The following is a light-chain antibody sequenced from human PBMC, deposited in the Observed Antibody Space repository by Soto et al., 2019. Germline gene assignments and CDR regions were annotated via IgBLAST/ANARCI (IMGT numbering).Light chain of an antibody. Sequence: QSALTQPPSASGSPGQSVTISCTGTSSDVGAYNYVSWYQQYPGKAPKLMIYEVSKRPSGVPDRFSGSKSGKTASLTVSGLQPEDEADYYRTSYAGNNIWVFGGGTMVTVL. J-gene: IGLJ3*02. CDR2: EVS. V-gene: IGLV2-8*01. CDR3: TSYAGNNIWV. CDR1: SSDVGAYNY.